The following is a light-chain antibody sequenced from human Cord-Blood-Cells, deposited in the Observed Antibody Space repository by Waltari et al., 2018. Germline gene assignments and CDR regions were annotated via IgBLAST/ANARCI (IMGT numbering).Light chain of an antibody. CDR1: SSDVGCYNY. V-gene: IGLV2-14*03. CDR3: SSYTSSSTLDV. J-gene: IGLJ1*01. CDR2: DVS. Sequence: QSALTQSAPVSGPPGQSITIACTGTSSDVGCYNYVSWYQHHPGKAPKLMLYDVSNRPSGVSNRFSASKSGNTASLTISGLQAEDEADYYCSSYTSSSTLDVFGTGTKVTVL.